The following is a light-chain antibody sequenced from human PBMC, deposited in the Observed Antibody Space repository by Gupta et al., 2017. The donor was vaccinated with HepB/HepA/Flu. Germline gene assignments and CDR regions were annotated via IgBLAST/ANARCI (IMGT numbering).Light chain of an antibody. V-gene: IGLV3-21*03. J-gene: IGLJ3*02. Sequence: SYVLTQPPSVSVAPGKTARITCGGITIGSKSVHWYQQKSGQAPGRVVYDDSVRPSGIPGRFSGTNSGNTAKMTISRVEAGEEADYYWHVWDSSDGVFGGGTKVNV. CDR2: DDS. CDR3: HVWDSSDGV. CDR1: TIGSKS.